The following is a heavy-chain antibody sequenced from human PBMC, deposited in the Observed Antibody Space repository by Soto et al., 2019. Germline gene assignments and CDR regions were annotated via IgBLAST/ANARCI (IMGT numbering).Heavy chain of an antibody. V-gene: IGHV3-72*01. Sequence: EGQLVESGGGLVQPGGSLRLSCAASGFIFSDQYMDWVRQAPGKGLEWVGRIRNKANSYTREYAASVKGRFTISRDDSKNSLYLQMNSLKTDDTALYYCARDRAGAPYVELWGRGTLVTVSS. J-gene: IGHJ2*01. CDR3: ARDRAGAPYVEL. CDR2: IRNKANSYTR. CDR1: GFIFSDQY. D-gene: IGHD1-26*01.